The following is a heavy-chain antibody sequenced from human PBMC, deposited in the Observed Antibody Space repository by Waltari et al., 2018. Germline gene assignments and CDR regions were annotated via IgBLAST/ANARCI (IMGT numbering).Heavy chain of an antibody. Sequence: EVQLLESGGGLVQPGGSLRLSCASSGFTFSIYAMRWVRQAPGKGLEWGSSISGSGAAIYYADSVKGRFTISRDNSKNTLYLQMISLRAEDTAVYYCAEAGLYVRDYYYDYSMGVWGQGTTVTVSS. V-gene: IGHV3-23*01. CDR1: GFTFSIYA. CDR2: ISGSGAAI. D-gene: IGHD3-16*01. CDR3: AEAGLYVRDYYYDYSMGV. J-gene: IGHJ6*02.